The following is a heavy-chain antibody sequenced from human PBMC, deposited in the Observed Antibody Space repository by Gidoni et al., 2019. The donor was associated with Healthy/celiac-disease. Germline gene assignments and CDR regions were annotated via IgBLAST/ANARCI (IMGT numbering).Heavy chain of an antibody. D-gene: IGHD6-13*01. J-gene: IGHJ6*02. CDR1: GGTFSSYA. CDR2: IIPIFGTA. V-gene: IGHV1-69*01. Sequence: QVQLVQSGAEVKKPGSSVKVSCKASGGTFSSYAISWVRQAPGQGLEWMGGIIPIFGTANYAQKFQGRVTITADESTSTAYMELSSLRSEDTAVYYCARDQAAAGLEGHYYYGMDVWGQGTTVTVSS. CDR3: ARDQAAAGLEGHYYYGMDV.